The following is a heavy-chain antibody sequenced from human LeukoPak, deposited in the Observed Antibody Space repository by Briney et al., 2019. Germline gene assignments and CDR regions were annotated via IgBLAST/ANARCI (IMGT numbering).Heavy chain of an antibody. Sequence: PSETLSLTCAVSGGSISSSNWWSWVRPPPGKGLEWIGEIYHSGSTNYNPSLKSRVTISVDKSKNQVSLKLSSVTAADTAVYYCARGTDCSSTSCYYFDYWGQGTLVTVSS. CDR1: GGSISSSNW. J-gene: IGHJ4*02. CDR3: ARGTDCSSTSCYYFDY. D-gene: IGHD2-2*01. V-gene: IGHV4-4*02. CDR2: IYHSGST.